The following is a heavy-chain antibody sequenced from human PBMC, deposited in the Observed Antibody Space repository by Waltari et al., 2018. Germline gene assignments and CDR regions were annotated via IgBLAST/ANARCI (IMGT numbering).Heavy chain of an antibody. V-gene: IGHV1-69*11. J-gene: IGHJ4*02. CDR1: GGTFSSYA. Sequence: QVQLVQSGAEVKKPGSSVKVSCKASGGTFSSYAISWVRQAPGQGLEWMGRIIPIRGRENYAQNFQGRVTITADESTSTAYMELSSLRSEDTAVYYCARGDITRVRGAKWDYWGQGTLVTVSS. CDR3: ARGDITRVRGAKWDY. D-gene: IGHD3-10*01. CDR2: IIPIRGRE.